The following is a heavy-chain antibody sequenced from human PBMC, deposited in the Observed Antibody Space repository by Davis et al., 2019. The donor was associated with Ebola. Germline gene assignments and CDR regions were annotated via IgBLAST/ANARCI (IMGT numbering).Heavy chain of an antibody. J-gene: IGHJ4*02. V-gene: IGHV3-9*01. D-gene: IGHD3-22*01. CDR1: GFTFDDYA. Sequence: PGGSLRLSCAASGFTFDDYAMHWVRQAPGKGLEWVSGISWSSGSIAYAGSVKGRFTISRDNAKNSLYLQMNSLRVEDTAFYYCAKDIKSYDSSVRFDYWGQGSLVTVSS. CDR2: ISWSSGSI. CDR3: AKDIKSYDSSVRFDY.